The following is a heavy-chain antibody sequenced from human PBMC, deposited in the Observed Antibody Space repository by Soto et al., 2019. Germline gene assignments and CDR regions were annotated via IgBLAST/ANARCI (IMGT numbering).Heavy chain of an antibody. J-gene: IGHJ4*02. CDR1: GVTFTAYA. D-gene: IGHD2-2*01. CDR2: ISGSGGST. Sequence: EVQLLESGGGLVQPGGSLRLFCAASGVTFTAYAMSWVRQAPGKGLEWVSSISGSGGSTYYADSVKGRLTISRDNSKNTLYLQMNSLRAEDTAVYYCATIIIPAATNFYWGQGTLVTVSS. V-gene: IGHV3-23*01. CDR3: ATIIIPAATNFY.